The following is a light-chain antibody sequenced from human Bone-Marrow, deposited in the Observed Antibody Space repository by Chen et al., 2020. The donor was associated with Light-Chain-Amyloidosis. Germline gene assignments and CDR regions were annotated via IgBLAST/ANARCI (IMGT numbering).Light chain of an antibody. J-gene: IGLJ2*01. V-gene: IGLV2-14*03. CDR3: SSYTSSSTLVV. CDR2: DVS. CDR1: SSDIDGYKY. Sequence: QSALTQPASVSGSPGLSITLPFPGTSSDIDGYKYVSWFQQHPGKAPKLMIYDVSNRPSGVSNRFSGSKSGNTASLTISGLQAEDEADYYCSSYTSSSTLVVFGGGTKLTVL.